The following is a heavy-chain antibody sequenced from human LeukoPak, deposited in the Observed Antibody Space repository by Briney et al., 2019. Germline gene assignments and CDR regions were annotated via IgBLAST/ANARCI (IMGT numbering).Heavy chain of an antibody. CDR2: GYYTGST. CDR1: GGYIGTYY. Sequence: PSETLSLTCSVSGGYIGTYYWSWIRQPPGMGLEWIGFGYYTGSTTYSPSFKSRVTISVNTSKNQFSLSLGAMSAADTAVYYCARSGTSHYGDDVYDIWGQGTMVSVSS. CDR3: ARSGTSHYGDDVYDI. D-gene: IGHD4-17*01. V-gene: IGHV4-59*01. J-gene: IGHJ3*02.